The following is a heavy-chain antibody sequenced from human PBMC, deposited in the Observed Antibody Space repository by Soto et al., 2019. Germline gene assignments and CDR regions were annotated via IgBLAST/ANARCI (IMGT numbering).Heavy chain of an antibody. CDR2: IYYSGST. V-gene: IGHV4-59*08. CDR3: ARLEYSGYDRGFDY. Sequence: TLEILSLTCTVSGGSIISYYWSWIRQPPGKGLEWIGYIYYSGSTNYNPSLKSRVTISVDTSKNQFSLKLSSVTAADTAVYYCARLEYSGYDRGFDYWGQGTLVTVSS. D-gene: IGHD5-12*01. CDR1: GGSIISYY. J-gene: IGHJ4*02.